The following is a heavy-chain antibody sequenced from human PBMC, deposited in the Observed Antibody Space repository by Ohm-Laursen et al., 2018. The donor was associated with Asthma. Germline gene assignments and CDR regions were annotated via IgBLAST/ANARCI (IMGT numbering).Heavy chain of an antibody. D-gene: IGHD6-13*01. CDR3: AKGNIAAAGPDEYFQH. Sequence: SLRLSCTASGFTFDDYAMHWVRQAPGKGLEWVSGISWNSGSIGYADSVKGRFTISRDNAKNSLYLQMNSLRAEDTALYYCAKGNIAAAGPDEYFQHWGQGTLVTVSS. CDR2: ISWNSGSI. V-gene: IGHV3-9*01. J-gene: IGHJ1*01. CDR1: GFTFDDYA.